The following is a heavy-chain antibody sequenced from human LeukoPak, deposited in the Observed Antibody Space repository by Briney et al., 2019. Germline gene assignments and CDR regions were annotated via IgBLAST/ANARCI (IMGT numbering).Heavy chain of an antibody. D-gene: IGHD5-12*01. CDR3: ARDRGAFDI. CDR1: GFTFSSYG. CDR2: IWYDGSNK. J-gene: IGHJ3*02. V-gene: IGHV3-33*01. Sequence: HPGRSLRLSCAASGFTFSSYGMHWVRQAPGKGLEWVAVIWYDGSNKYYADSVKGRFTISRDNSKNTLYLRMNSLRAEDTAVYYCARDRGAFDIWGQGTMVTVSS.